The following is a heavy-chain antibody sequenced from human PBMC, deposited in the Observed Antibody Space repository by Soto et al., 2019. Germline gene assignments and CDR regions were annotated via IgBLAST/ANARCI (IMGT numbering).Heavy chain of an antibody. CDR3: ARGNIVDPEVSDAFGP. CDR2: INTGNGNT. D-gene: IGHD2-15*01. V-gene: IGHV1-3*04. J-gene: IGHJ5*02. Sequence: GASVKVSCKASGYTFISNNMHSLRQAPGPSLEWMGWINTGNGNTNYLQKFQGRVTMTRDTSASTVYMELSSLRSEDTAVYYCARGNIVDPEVSDAFGPWGQGTLVTVS. CDR1: GYTFISNN.